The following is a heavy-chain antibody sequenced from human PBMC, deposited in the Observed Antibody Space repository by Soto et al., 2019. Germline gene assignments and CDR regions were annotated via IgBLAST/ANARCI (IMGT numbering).Heavy chain of an antibody. J-gene: IGHJ4*02. D-gene: IGHD4-17*01. CDR1: GFTFSRYW. Sequence: GESLKISCLASGFTFSRYWMSWVRQAPGRGLEWVANIRQDGSEKYYVDSVKGRFTMSKDNVRNSLYLQMNSLRAEDTAVYYCARVRYGGNSYYFDYWGQGTLVTVSS. V-gene: IGHV3-7*01. CDR3: ARVRYGGNSYYFDY. CDR2: IRQDGSEK.